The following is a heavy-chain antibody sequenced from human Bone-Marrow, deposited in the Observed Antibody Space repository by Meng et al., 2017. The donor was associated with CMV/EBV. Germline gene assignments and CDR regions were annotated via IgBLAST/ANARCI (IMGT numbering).Heavy chain of an antibody. CDR2: ISSSSSYI. V-gene: IGHV3-21*01. CDR3: ARDLCPSSSTSCGSYYGMDV. CDR1: GFTFSSYS. D-gene: IGHD2-2*01. Sequence: GGSLMISCAASGFTFSSYSMNWVRQAPGKVLELVSSISSSSSYIYHADSVKGRFTISSDNAKNSLYLQMNSLRAEDTAVYYGARDLCPSSSTSCGSYYGMDVWGQGTTVTVSS. J-gene: IGHJ6*02.